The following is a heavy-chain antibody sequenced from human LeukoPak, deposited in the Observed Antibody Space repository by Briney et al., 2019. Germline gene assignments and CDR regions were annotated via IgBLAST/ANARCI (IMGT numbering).Heavy chain of an antibody. CDR1: GFTFSTYS. Sequence: GGSLRLSCAASGFTFSTYSMNWVRQAPGKGLEWVSYISSSSRNKYYAVSVRGRFTISRDNAENSLSLQMNSLRAEDTAVYYCARVDYWGQGTLVTVSS. CDR3: ARVDY. CDR2: ISSSSRNK. J-gene: IGHJ4*02. V-gene: IGHV3-48*01.